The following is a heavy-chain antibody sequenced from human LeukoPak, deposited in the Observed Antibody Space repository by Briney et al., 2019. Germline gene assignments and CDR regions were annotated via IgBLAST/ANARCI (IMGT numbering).Heavy chain of an antibody. Sequence: PSETLSLTCTVSGGSISSGGYYWSWIRQHPGKGLEWIGYIYYSGSTYYNPSLKSRVTISVDTSKNQFSLKLSSVTAADTAVYYCARVVCSGGSCYTTDYWGQGTLVTVSS. D-gene: IGHD2-15*01. J-gene: IGHJ4*02. CDR1: GGSISSGGYY. V-gene: IGHV4-31*03. CDR2: IYYSGST. CDR3: ARVVCSGGSCYTTDY.